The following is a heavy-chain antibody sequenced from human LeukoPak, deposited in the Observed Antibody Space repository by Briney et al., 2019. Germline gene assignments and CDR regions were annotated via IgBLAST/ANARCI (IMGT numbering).Heavy chain of an antibody. CDR2: IYYSGST. V-gene: IGHV4-59*01. CDR1: GDSINNYY. CDR3: ARYRNEALFAFDI. Sequence: PSETLSLTCTVSGDSINNYYWSWIRQPPGKGLEWIGYIYYSGSTSYSPSLKSRVTISVDTSKNQFSLKLNSVTAADTAVYYCARYRNEALFAFDIWGQGQWSPSLQ. J-gene: IGHJ3*02. D-gene: IGHD1-14*01.